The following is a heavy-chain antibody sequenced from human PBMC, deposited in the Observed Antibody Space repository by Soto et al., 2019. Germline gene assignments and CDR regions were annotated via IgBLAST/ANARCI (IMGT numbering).Heavy chain of an antibody. CDR1: GFTFSNYA. J-gene: IGHJ4*02. CDR3: ANVFSPEGGNDFDY. D-gene: IGHD1-1*01. Sequence: GGSLRLSCAASGFTFSNYAMNWVRQAPGKGLEWVSAISNSFSDGNTHYADSVKGRFTISRDNDKNTVFLEMNSLRAEDTAVYYWANVFSPEGGNDFDYWGQGTLVTVSS. CDR2: ISNSFSDGNT. V-gene: IGHV3-23*01.